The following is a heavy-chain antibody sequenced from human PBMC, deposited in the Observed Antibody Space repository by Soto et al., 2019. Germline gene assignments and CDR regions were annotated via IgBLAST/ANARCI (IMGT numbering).Heavy chain of an antibody. J-gene: IGHJ4*02. CDR3: AKKERPTAAFKPFDY. Sequence: QLQLQESGPGLVKPSETLSLTCTVSGGSISSSTYYWGWIRQPPGERLEWIGSINYSGSNYYNPSLKSRVTISVDTSKNQFSLKLSSVTAADTAVYYCAKKERPTAAFKPFDYWGQGTLVTVSS. CDR1: GGSISSSTYY. D-gene: IGHD6-25*01. CDR2: INYSGSN. V-gene: IGHV4-39*01.